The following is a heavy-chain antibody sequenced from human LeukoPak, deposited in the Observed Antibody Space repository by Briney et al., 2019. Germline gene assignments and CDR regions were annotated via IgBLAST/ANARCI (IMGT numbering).Heavy chain of an antibody. V-gene: IGHV4-34*01. Sequence: PSETLSLTCAVYGGSFSGYYWSWIRQPPGKGLEWIGEINHSGSTNYNPSLKSRVTISVDTSKNQFSLKLSSVTAAGTAVYYCARSVFSGWYYFDYWGQGTLVTVSS. CDR1: GGSFSGYY. CDR3: ARSVFSGWYYFDY. D-gene: IGHD6-19*01. CDR2: INHSGST. J-gene: IGHJ4*02.